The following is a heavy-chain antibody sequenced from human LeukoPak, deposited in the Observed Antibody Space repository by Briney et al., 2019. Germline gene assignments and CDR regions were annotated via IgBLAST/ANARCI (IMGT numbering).Heavy chain of an antibody. V-gene: IGHV1-2*02. CDR1: GYTFTGYY. D-gene: IGHD6-13*01. CDR2: INPNSGGT. CDR3: AREVAKKYSSTRGGFDP. Sequence: ASVKVSCKASGYTFTGYYMHWVRQAPGQGLEWMGWINPNSGGTNYAQKFQGRVTMTRDTSISTTYMELSRLRSDDTAVYYCAREVAKKYSSTRGGFDPWAREPWSPSPQ. J-gene: IGHJ5*02.